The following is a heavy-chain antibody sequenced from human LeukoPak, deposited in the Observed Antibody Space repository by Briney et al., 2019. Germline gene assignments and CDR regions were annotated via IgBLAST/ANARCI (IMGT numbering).Heavy chain of an antibody. J-gene: IGHJ5*02. CDR1: GGSISSYY. V-gene: IGHV4-59*01. CDR2: IYYSGST. Sequence: SETLSLTCTVSGGSISSYYWGWIRQPPGKGLEWIGYIYYSGSTNYKPSVKSRVTISVDTSKNQFSLKLSSVTAADTAVYYCARGGYYGSGNDFRFDPWGQGTLVTVSS. D-gene: IGHD3-10*01. CDR3: ARGGYYGSGNDFRFDP.